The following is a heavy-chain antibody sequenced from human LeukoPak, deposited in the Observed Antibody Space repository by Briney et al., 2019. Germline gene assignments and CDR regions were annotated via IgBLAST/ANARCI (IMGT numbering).Heavy chain of an antibody. CDR2: MNPNSGTT. CDR3: ARGTRYYGSGSYYY. Sequence: ASVKVSCKASGYTFTSYDINWVRQATGQGLEWMGWMNPNSGTTGYAQKFQGRVTMTRNTSISTAYMELSSLRSEDTAVYYCARGTRYYGSGSYYYWGQRTLVTVSS. CDR1: GYTFTSYD. D-gene: IGHD3-10*01. J-gene: IGHJ4*02. V-gene: IGHV1-8*01.